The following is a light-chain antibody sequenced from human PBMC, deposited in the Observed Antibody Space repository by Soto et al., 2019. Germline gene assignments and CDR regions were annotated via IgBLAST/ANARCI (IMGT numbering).Light chain of an antibody. V-gene: IGKV3-15*01. CDR3: QQYKTWPPLT. Sequence: EIVMTKSQATLSVSPGVAATLSCRASQSVSGNLAWYQQKPGQAPRLLIYGASTRYTGIPARFSGSGSGTEVTLTINSLQSEDFAVKYCQQYKTWPPLTFGEGTRVQIK. CDR2: GAS. J-gene: IGKJ4*01. CDR1: QSVSGN.